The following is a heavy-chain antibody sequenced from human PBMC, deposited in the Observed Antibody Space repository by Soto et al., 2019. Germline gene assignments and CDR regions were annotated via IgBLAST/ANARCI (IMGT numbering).Heavy chain of an antibody. CDR1: GFTFSSYA. J-gene: IGHJ6*03. V-gene: IGHV3-23*01. CDR2: ISGSGGST. Sequence: GGSLRLSCAASGFTFSSYAMSWVRQAPGKGLEWVSAISGSGGSTYYADSVKGRFTISRDNSKNTLYLQMNSLRAEDTAVYYCARPPGLPPVYYYYYYMDVWGKGTTVTVSS. D-gene: IGHD7-27*01. CDR3: ARPPGLPPVYYYYYYMDV.